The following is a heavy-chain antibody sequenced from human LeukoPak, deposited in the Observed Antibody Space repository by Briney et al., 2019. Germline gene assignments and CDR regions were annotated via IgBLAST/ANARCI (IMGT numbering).Heavy chain of an antibody. D-gene: IGHD3-22*01. CDR1: GYSISSGYY. CDR3: ARSIQYYYDSSGYYSPFGFFDY. V-gene: IGHV4-38-2*02. Sequence: SETLSLTCTVSGYSISSGYYWGWIRQPPGKGLEWIGSIYHSGSTNYNPSLKSRVTISVDKSKNQFSLKLSSVTAADTAVYYCARSIQYYYDSSGYYSPFGFFDYWGQGTLVTVSS. CDR2: IYHSGST. J-gene: IGHJ4*02.